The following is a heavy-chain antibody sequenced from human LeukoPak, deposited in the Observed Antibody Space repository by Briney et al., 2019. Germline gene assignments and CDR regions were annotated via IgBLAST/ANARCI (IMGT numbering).Heavy chain of an antibody. CDR2: INPNSGGT. J-gene: IGHJ5*02. Sequence: ASVKVSCKASGYTFTGYYMHWVRQAPGQGLEWIGRINPNSGGTNYAQKFQGRVTMTRDTSISTAYMELSRLRSDDTAVYYCARGRPSTNRNNINWFDPWGQGTLVTVSS. D-gene: IGHD2/OR15-2a*01. CDR1: GYTFTGYY. CDR3: ARGRPSTNRNNINWFDP. V-gene: IGHV1-2*06.